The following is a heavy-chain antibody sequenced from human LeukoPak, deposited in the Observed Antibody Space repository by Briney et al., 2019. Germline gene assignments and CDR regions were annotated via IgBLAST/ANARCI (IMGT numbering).Heavy chain of an antibody. D-gene: IGHD6-19*01. Sequence: SQTLSLTCTVSSGSISDRNYYWAWIRQSPEKGLECLGSVFSSGTTYYNPSLQGRVTISIDTSKNQFSLELTSVTAADTAVYYCASQAAYYSRGRYQETWIAYWGQGTLVTVSS. CDR2: VFSSGTT. J-gene: IGHJ4*02. CDR3: ASQAAYYSRGRYQETWIAY. V-gene: IGHV4-39*01. CDR1: SGSISDRNYY.